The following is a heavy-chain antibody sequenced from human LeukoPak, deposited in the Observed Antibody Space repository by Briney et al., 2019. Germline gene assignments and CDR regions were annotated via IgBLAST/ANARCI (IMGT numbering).Heavy chain of an antibody. CDR3: ARGLNPRYSGYEDYFDY. CDR2: INHSGST. CDR1: GGSFSGYY. D-gene: IGHD5-12*01. J-gene: IGHJ4*02. V-gene: IGHV4-34*01. Sequence: SETLSLTCAVYGGSFSGYYWGWIRQPPGKGLEWIGEINHSGSTNYNPSLKSRVTISVDTSKNQFSLKLSSVTAADTAVYYCARGLNPRYSGYEDYFDYWGQGTLVTVSS.